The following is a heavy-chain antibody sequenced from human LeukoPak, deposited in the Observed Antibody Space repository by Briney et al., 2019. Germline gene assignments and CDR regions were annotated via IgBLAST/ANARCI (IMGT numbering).Heavy chain of an antibody. CDR1: GYTFTGYY. D-gene: IGHD1-26*01. J-gene: IGHJ3*02. CDR2: INPNSGGT. Sequence: GASVKVSCKASGYTFTGYYMHWVRQAPGQGLEWMGRINPNSGGTNYAQKFQGRVTMTRDTSISTAYMELSRLRSDDTAVYYCASYSAVGATGAFDIWGQGTMVTVSS. CDR3: ASYSAVGATGAFDI. V-gene: IGHV1-2*06.